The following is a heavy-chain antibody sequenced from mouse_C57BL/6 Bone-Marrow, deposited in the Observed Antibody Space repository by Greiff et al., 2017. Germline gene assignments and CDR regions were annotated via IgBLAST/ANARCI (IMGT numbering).Heavy chain of an antibody. Sequence: VQLQQSGAELVRPGASVKLSCTASGFNIKDYYMHWVKQRPEQGLEWIGRIDPEDGDTEYAPKFQGKVTMTADTSSNTAYLQLSSLTSEDTAVYYCTTVYYGSRGLDYWGQGTTLTVSS. J-gene: IGHJ2*01. V-gene: IGHV14-1*01. D-gene: IGHD1-1*01. CDR1: GFNIKDYY. CDR2: IDPEDGDT. CDR3: TTVYYGSRGLDY.